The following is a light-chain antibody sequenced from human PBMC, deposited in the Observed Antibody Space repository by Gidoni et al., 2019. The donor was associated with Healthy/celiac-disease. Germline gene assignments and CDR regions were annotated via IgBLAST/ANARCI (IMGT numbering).Light chain of an antibody. V-gene: IGKV3-11*01. CDR2: DAS. J-gene: IGKJ3*01. Sequence: DIVLTQSPATLSLSPGERATLSCRASQSVSSYLAWYQQKPGQAPRLLIYDASNRATGIQARFSGSGSGTDVTLTISSLEPEDCEVYYCQQRSNWPLTFGPGTKVDIK. CDR1: QSVSSY. CDR3: QQRSNWPLT.